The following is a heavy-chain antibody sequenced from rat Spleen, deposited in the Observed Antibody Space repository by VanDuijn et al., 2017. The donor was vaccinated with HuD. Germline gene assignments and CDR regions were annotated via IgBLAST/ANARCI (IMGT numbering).Heavy chain of an antibody. Sequence: VQLQESGPGLVKPSETLSLTCTVSGFSLTNHHVTWIRQPPGKGLEWMGVIWGDGSTAYSSALKSRLNFSRDTSKSQVFLKMNSLQTEDTATYYCARLTSVVRVLDAWGHGASVTVSS. CDR1: GFSLTNHH. V-gene: IGHV2-32*01. CDR2: IWGDGST. D-gene: IGHD1-1*01. J-gene: IGHJ4*01. CDR3: ARLTSVVRVLDA.